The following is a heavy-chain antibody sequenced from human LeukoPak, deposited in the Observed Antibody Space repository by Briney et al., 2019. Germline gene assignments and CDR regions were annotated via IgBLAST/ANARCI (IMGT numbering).Heavy chain of an antibody. D-gene: IGHD4-11*01. V-gene: IGHV3-30*02. Sequence: GGSLRLSCAASGFTFSSYGMHWVRQAPGKGLEWVAFIRYDGSNKYYADSVKGRFTISRDNSKNTLYLQMNSLRAEDTAVYYCAKGDYPARRYFDYWGQGTLVTVSS. J-gene: IGHJ4*02. CDR3: AKGDYPARRYFDY. CDR1: GFTFSSYG. CDR2: IRYDGSNK.